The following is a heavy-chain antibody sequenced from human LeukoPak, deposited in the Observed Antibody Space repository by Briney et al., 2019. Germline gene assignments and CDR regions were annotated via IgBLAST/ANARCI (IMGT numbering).Heavy chain of an antibody. J-gene: IGHJ4*02. Sequence: ASVTVSCKASGYTFTSYAMHWVRQAPGQRLEWMGWINAGNGNTKYSQKFQGRVTITRDTSASTAYMELSSLRSEDTAVYYCARGWLTGYFDYWGQGTLVTVSS. D-gene: IGHD3-22*01. V-gene: IGHV1-3*01. CDR3: ARGWLTGYFDY. CDR2: INAGNGNT. CDR1: GYTFTSYA.